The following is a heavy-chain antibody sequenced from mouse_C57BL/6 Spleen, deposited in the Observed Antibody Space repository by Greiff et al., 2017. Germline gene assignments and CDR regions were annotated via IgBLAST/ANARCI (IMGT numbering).Heavy chain of an antibody. CDR1: GFSLTSSG. D-gene: IGHD4-1*01. V-gene: IGHV2-3*01. CDR2: ICGDRST. Sequence: VQLQESGPGLVAPSQRLSITCTVSGFSLTSSGVSWVRPPPGKGLEWLGVICGDRSTNYPSALISSLSIRKDNSKSQVFLKLNSLQTDDTATYYWAKPGWDGLWFAYWGQGTLVTVSA. CDR3: AKPGWDGLWFAY. J-gene: IGHJ3*01.